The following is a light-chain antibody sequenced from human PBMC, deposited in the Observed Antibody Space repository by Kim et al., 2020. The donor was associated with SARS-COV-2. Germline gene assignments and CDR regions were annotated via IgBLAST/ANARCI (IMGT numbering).Light chain of an antibody. CDR3: AAWDDSLSGPWV. J-gene: IGLJ3*02. V-gene: IGLV1-47*01. CDR1: SSNIRSNY. CDR2: ENY. Sequence: QRITISCSGSSSNIRSNYVYWYQHLPGAAPKLLIYENYERPSGVPDRFSVSKSGTSASLGISGLRSEDEGDYYCAAWDDSLSGPWVFGGGTQLTVL.